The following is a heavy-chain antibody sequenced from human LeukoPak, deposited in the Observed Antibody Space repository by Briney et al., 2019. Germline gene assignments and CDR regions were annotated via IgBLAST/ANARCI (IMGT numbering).Heavy chain of an antibody. CDR2: IIPIFGTA. CDR1: GGTFSSYA. J-gene: IGHJ4*02. Sequence: GASVKVSCKASGGTFSSYAISWVRQAPGQGLEWMGGIIPIFGTANYAQKFQGRVTITADESTSTAYMELSSLRSEDTAVYYCANRPVAGICYWGQGTLVTVSS. D-gene: IGHD6-19*01. V-gene: IGHV1-69*13. CDR3: ANRPVAGICY.